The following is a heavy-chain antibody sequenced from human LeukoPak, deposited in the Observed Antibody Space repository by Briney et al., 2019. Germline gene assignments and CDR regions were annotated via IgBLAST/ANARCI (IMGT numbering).Heavy chain of an antibody. V-gene: IGHV3-7*01. CDR3: ARDGSYDFWGGAIVDY. D-gene: IGHD3-3*01. CDR2: IKQDGSEK. J-gene: IGHJ4*02. CDR1: GFTLSRYW. Sequence: GGSLRLSCAVSGFTLSRYWMSWVRHAPGRGREWVANIKQDGSEKYYVDSVKGRFTISRDNAKNSLYLQMNSLTAEDTAVYCGARDGSYDFWGGAIVDYWGQGTLVTVSS.